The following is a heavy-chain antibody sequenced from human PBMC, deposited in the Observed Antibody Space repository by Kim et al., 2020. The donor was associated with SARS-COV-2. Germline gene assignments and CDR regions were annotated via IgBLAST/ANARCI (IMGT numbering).Heavy chain of an antibody. D-gene: IGHD3-9*01. CDR1: GFTFSSYA. J-gene: IGHJ6*02. CDR3: AKNFRPPSGYYNVEYGMDV. V-gene: IGHV3-23*03. CDR2: IYSGGSST. Sequence: GGSLRLSCAASGFTFSSYAMSWVRQAPGKGLAWVSVIYSGGSSTYYADSVKGRFTISRDNSKNTLYLQMNSLRAEDTAVYYCAKNFRPPSGYYNVEYGMDVWGQGTTVTVSS.